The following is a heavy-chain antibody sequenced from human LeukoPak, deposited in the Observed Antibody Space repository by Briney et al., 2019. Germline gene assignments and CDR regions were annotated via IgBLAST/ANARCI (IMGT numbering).Heavy chain of an antibody. D-gene: IGHD6-6*01. V-gene: IGHV3-23*01. CDR2: ISGGGGST. Sequence: GGSLRLSCAASGFTFSSYAMSWVRQAPGKGLEWVAAISGGGGSTYYADSVRGRFTISRDNSKNTLYLQMNSLRAEDTAVYYCAEFYPASIDVANSSFDIWGQGTVVTVSS. CDR1: GFTFSSYA. J-gene: IGHJ3*02. CDR3: AEFYPASIDVANSSFDI.